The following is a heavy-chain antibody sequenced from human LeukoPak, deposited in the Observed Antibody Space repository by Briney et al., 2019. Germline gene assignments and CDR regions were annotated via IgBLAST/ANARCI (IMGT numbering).Heavy chain of an antibody. CDR3: VKVYGGFVFDY. CDR2: TSSNGIST. Sequence: GGLRRRYCAAAGIKLIAIGMDWCRQSPGKGRECVAETSSNGISTNQADSVKGRFTICKDNSMDALYLQMRSLRAEDMDFYYCVKVYGGFVFDYWGQGTLVTVSS. CDR1: GIKLIAIG. V-gene: IGHV3-64D*09. D-gene: IGHD4-23*01. J-gene: IGHJ4*02.